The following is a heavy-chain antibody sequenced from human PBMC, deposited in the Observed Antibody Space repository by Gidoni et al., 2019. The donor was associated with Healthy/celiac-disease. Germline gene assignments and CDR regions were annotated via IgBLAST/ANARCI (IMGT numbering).Heavy chain of an antibody. V-gene: IGHV4-59*01. CDR3: ARGGIYDILTGYPNWFDP. J-gene: IGHJ5*02. CDR2: IYYSGST. D-gene: IGHD3-9*01. CDR1: GGSISSYY. Sequence: QVQLQESGPGLVKPSETLSLTCTVPGGSISSYYWSWIRQPPGKGLEWIGYIYYSGSTNYNPSLKSRVTISVDTSKNQFSLKLSSVTAADTAVYYCARGGIYDILTGYPNWFDPWGQGTLVTVSS.